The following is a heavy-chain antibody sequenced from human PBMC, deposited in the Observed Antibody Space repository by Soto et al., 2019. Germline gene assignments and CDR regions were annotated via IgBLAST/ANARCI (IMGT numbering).Heavy chain of an antibody. D-gene: IGHD2-21*01. J-gene: IGHJ6*02. V-gene: IGHV3-33*01. CDR3: ARDRHKSGMDV. CDR1: GFTFSSYG. CDR2: IWYDGSNK. Sequence: GGSLRVSCAASGFTFSSYGMHWVRQAPGKGLEWVAVIWYDGSNKYYADSVKGRFTISRDNSKNTLYLQMNSLRAEDTAVYYCARDRHKSGMDVWGQGTTVTVSS.